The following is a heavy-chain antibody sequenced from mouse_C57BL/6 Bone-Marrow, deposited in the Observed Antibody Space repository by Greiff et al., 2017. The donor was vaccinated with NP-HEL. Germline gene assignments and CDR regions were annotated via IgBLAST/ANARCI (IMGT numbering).Heavy chain of an antibody. CDR3: AVFDY. CDR2: IDPENGDT. V-gene: IGHV14-4*01. CDR1: GFNIKDDY. Sequence: EVKLMESGAELVRPGASVKLSCTASGFNIKDDYMHWVKQRPEQGLEWIGWIDPENGDTEYASKFQGKATITADTSSNTAYLQRSSLTSEDTAVYYCAVFDYWGQGTTLTVSS. J-gene: IGHJ2*01.